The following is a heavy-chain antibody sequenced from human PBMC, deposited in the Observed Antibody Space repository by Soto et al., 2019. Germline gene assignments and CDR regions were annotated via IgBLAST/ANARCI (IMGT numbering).Heavy chain of an antibody. D-gene: IGHD1-26*01. J-gene: IGHJ6*02. CDR2: ISAYNGNT. CDR1: GYTFTSYG. V-gene: IGHV1-18*01. CDR3: ARDSGRGVFWAINYYYYYGMDV. Sequence: GASVKVSCKASGYTFTSYGISWVRQAPGQGLEWMGWISAYNGNTNYAQKLQGRVTMTTDTSTSTAYMELRSLRPDDTAVYYCARDSGRGVFWAINYYYYYGMDVWGQGTTVTVSS.